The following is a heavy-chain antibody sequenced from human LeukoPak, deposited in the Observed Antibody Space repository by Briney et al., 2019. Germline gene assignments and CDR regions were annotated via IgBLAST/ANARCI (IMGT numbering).Heavy chain of an antibody. CDR2: INPDGGGT. D-gene: IGHD6-19*01. CDR3: AGWTTSGWREPFDY. Sequence: ASVKVSCKTFGYTFTGYFIHWVRQAPGQGLEWMGRINPDGGGTNYAQEFQGRVTMTRDTSISTAYMELNGLTSDDTAVYYCAGWTTSGWREPFDYWGQGTLVTVSS. J-gene: IGHJ4*02. V-gene: IGHV1-2*06. CDR1: GYTFTGYF.